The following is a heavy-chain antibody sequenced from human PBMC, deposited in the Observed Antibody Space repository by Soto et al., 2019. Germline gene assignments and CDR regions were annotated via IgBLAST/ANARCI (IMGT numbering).Heavy chain of an antibody. Sequence: GGSLRLSCVATGFTFSSHEMNWVRQAPGKGLEWVSYISSSGSPIDYADSVRGRFTISRDNAKNSVILQMNSLRVEDTAVYYCVRSWGVYCSSTRCYSPWLDPWGQGTLVTVSS. J-gene: IGHJ5*02. CDR2: ISSSGSPI. CDR3: VRSWGVYCSSTRCYSPWLDP. V-gene: IGHV3-48*03. CDR1: GFTFSSHE. D-gene: IGHD2-2*02.